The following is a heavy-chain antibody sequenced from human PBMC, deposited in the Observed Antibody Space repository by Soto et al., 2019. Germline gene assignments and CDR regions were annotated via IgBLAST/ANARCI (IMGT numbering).Heavy chain of an antibody. D-gene: IGHD6-19*01. Sequence: QVQLVQSGAEVKKPGASVKVSCKASGYTFTSYAMHWVRQAPGQRLEWMGWINAGNGNTKYSQKFQGRVTITRDTSASTAYMELSSLRSEDTAVYYCARGDLSSGWLRGYWGQGTLVTVSS. CDR2: INAGNGNT. V-gene: IGHV1-3*01. CDR1: GYTFTSYA. J-gene: IGHJ4*02. CDR3: ARGDLSSGWLRGY.